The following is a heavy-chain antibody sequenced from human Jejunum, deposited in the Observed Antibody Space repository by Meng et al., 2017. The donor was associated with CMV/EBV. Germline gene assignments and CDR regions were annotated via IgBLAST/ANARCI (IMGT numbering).Heavy chain of an antibody. V-gene: IGHV3-7*01. J-gene: IGHJ6*02. D-gene: IGHD3-3*01. CDR3: ARGGITVFGVVIIDYYGMDV. CDR2: INQDGSET. Sequence: WMSWVRQAPGKGLDWVANINQDGSETYYVESVRGRFSISRDNAKNSLYLQMSSLRAEDTAVYFCARGGITVFGVVIIDYYGMDVWGQGTTVTVSS. CDR1: W.